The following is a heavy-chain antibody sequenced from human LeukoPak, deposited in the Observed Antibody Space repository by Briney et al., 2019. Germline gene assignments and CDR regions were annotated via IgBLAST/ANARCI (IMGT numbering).Heavy chain of an antibody. V-gene: IGHV1-2*02. J-gene: IGHJ4*02. CDR2: INPNSGGT. CDR3: ARMCCSSTSKEIDY. CDR1: GYTFTGYY. D-gene: IGHD2-2*01. Sequence: VSVKVSCKASGYTFTGYYMHWVRQAPGQGLEWMGWINPNSGGTNYAQKFQGRVTMTRDTSISTAYMELSRLRSDDTAVYYCARMCCSSTSKEIDYWGQGTLVTVSS.